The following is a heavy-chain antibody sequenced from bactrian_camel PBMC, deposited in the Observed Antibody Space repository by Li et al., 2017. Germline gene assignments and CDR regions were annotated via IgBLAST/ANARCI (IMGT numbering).Heavy chain of an antibody. CDR2: INSDGHS. J-gene: IGHJ6*01. CDR1: GYTYDTYC. CDR3: AAAAGYVPISLMLASVPFGY. Sequence: QLVESGGGSVQAGGSLRLSCAAPGYTYDTYCMGWFRQAPGKEREVVASINSDGHSEYTDSVQGRFTISKDNAKNTLYLQMNSLKPEDTAMYYCAAAAGYVPISLMLASVPFGYWGQGTQVTVS. D-gene: IGHD3*01. V-gene: IGHV3S55*01.